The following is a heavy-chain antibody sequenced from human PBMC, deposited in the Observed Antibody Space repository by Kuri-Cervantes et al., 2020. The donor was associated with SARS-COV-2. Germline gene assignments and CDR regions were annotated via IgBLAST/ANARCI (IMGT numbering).Heavy chain of an antibody. CDR3: AKLGGGIVAPDI. V-gene: IGHV3-23*01. J-gene: IGHJ3*02. CDR2: ISGSGGST. D-gene: IGHD5-12*01. CDR1: GFTFSSYS. Sequence: GGSLRLSCAASGFTFSSYSMNWVRQAPGKGLEWVSGISGSGGSTYYADSVKGRFTISRDNSKNTLYLQMNSLRAEDTAVYYCAKLGGGIVAPDIWGQGTMVTVSS.